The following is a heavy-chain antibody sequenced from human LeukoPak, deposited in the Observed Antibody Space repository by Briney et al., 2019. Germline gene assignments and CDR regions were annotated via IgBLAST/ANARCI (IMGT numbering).Heavy chain of an antibody. CDR1: GYTFTGYY. V-gene: IGHV1-2*02. D-gene: IGHD2-2*02. Sequence: PGASVKVSCKASGYTFTGYYMHWVRQAPGQGLEWMGWINPNSGGTNYAQKFQGRVTMTRDTSISTAYMELSRLRSDDTAVHYCASPYCSSTSCYTYFDYWGQGTLVTVSS. J-gene: IGHJ4*02. CDR3: ASPYCSSTSCYTYFDY. CDR2: INPNSGGT.